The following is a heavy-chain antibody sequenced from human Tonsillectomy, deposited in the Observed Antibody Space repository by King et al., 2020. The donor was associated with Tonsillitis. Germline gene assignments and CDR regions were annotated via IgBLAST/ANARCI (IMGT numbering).Heavy chain of an antibody. V-gene: IGHV3-43*02. CDR1: GFTFDDYA. D-gene: IGHD3-10*01. J-gene: IGHJ6*03. Sequence: VQLVESGGGVVQPGGALRLSCATSGFTFDDYAIHWVRPAPGKGLEWVSLISGDGGTTFYRDSVKGRFTISRDNSKNSLYLQMNSLRTDDTALYYCVKDDQFGQTGYYYMDVWGKGTTVTVSS. CDR2: ISGDGGTT. CDR3: VKDDQFGQTGYYYMDV.